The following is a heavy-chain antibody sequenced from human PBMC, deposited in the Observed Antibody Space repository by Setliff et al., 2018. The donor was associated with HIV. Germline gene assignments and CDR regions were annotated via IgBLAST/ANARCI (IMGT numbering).Heavy chain of an antibody. CDR1: GFTFRNAW. CDR3: ANLWELGA. Sequence: GGSLRLSCEAFGFTFRNAWMSWVRQAPGKGLEWVATIKQDGSEIYYMDSVKGRFTISRDNARTSLFLEMRSLRDEDTAVYLCANLWELGAWGQGTLVTVSS. D-gene: IGHD3-16*01. V-gene: IGHV3-7*03. CDR2: IKQDGSEI. J-gene: IGHJ5*02.